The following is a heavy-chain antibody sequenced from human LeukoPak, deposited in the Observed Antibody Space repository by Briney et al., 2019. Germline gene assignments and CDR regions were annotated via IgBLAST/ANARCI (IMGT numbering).Heavy chain of an antibody. CDR3: VRSLYYYGSGSYFSGFDC. CDR2: IYHSGST. V-gene: IGHV4-30-2*01. J-gene: IGHJ4*02. Sequence: SETLSLTCTVSGGSISSGGYYWSWSRQPPGKGLEWIGYIYHSGSTYYNPSLKSRVTISVDRSKNQFSLKLSSVTAADTAVYYCVRSLYYYGSGSYFSGFDCWGQGTLVTVSS. CDR1: GGSISSGGYY. D-gene: IGHD3-10*01.